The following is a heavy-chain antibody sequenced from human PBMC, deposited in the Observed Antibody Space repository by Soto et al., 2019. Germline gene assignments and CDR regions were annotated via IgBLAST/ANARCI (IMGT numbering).Heavy chain of an antibody. CDR3: ARIPTGRRDGSGPFDY. CDR2: IDWDDDK. Sequence: SGPTLVNPTQTLTLTCTFSGFSLSTSGMCVSWIRQPPGKALEWLALIDWDDDKYYSTSLKTRLTISKDTSKNQVVLTMTNMDPVDTATYYCARIPTGRRDGSGPFDYWGEGTMVTVYS. V-gene: IGHV2-70*01. CDR1: GFSLSTSGMC. J-gene: IGHJ4*02. D-gene: IGHD1-26*01.